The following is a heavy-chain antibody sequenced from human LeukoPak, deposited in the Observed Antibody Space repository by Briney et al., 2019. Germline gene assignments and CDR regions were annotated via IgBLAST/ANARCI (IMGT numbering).Heavy chain of an antibody. CDR3: ARYADYDFWSGFFDY. D-gene: IGHD3-3*01. CDR2: ISGYNGNT. V-gene: IGHV1-18*01. Sequence: ASVKVSCKASGGTFSSYGISWVRQAPGQGLEWMGWISGYNGNTNYAQKFQARVAMTTDTSTSTAYMELRSLRSDDTAVYYCARYADYDFWSGFFDYWGQGTLVTVSS. J-gene: IGHJ4*02. CDR1: GGTFSSYG.